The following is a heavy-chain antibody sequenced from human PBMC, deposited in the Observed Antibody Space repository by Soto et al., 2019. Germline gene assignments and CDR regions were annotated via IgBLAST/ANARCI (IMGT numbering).Heavy chain of an antibody. CDR2: IQQDGNEK. J-gene: IGHJ6*02. V-gene: IGHV3-7*01. CDR1: GFTFSRYW. CDR3: ARQVGGTGYRTIYYYGLDV. Sequence: EVQLVESGGGLVQPGGSLRLSCVASGFTFSRYWMSWVRQAPGKGLEWVANIQQDGNEKYYVDSVKGRFTISRDNAKNSLYLQMNSLRAEDTAVYYCARQVGGTGYRTIYYYGLDVWGQGTTVTVSS. D-gene: IGHD6-19*01.